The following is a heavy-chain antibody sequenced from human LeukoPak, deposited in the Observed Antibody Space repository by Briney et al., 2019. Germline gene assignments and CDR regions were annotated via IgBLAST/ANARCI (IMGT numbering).Heavy chain of an antibody. D-gene: IGHD3-3*01. Sequence: ASVKVSCKASGYTFTSYDINWVRQATGQGLEWMGWMNPNSGNTGYAQKFQGRVTMTRNTSISTAYMELSSLRSEDTAVYYCATTNYVNYDFWSGYYTYYYYYMDVWGKGTTVTVSS. CDR2: MNPNSGNT. CDR1: GYTFTSYD. CDR3: ATTNYVNYDFWSGYYTYYYYYMDV. V-gene: IGHV1-8*01. J-gene: IGHJ6*03.